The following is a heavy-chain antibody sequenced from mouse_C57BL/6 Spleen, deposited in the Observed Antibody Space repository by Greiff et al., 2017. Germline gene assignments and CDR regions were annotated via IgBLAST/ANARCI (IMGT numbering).Heavy chain of an antibody. Sequence: EVMLVESGGDLVKPGGSLKLSCAASGFTFSSYGMSWVRQTPDKRLEWVATISSGGSYTYYPDSVKGRFTISRDNAKNTLYLQMSSLKSEDTAMYDCARTLYDGYYFYFDYWGQGTTLTVSS. CDR2: ISSGGSYT. CDR1: GFTFSSYG. D-gene: IGHD2-3*01. CDR3: ARTLYDGYYFYFDY. J-gene: IGHJ2*01. V-gene: IGHV5-6*01.